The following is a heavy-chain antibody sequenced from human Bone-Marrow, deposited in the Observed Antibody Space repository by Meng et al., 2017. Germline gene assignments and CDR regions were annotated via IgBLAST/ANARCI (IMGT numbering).Heavy chain of an antibody. D-gene: IGHD4-23*01. Sequence: SETLSLTCAISGDSVSSNTAAWSWIRQSPSRGLEWLGRTYYRSKWYYEYGTSVKSLISINSDTSKNQLSLQLNSVTPEDTAIYYCARDPPSLHGGFDIWGQGTMVTVSS. CDR3: ARDPPSLHGGFDI. V-gene: IGHV6-1*01. J-gene: IGHJ3*02. CDR2: TYYRSKWYY. CDR1: GDSVSSNTAA.